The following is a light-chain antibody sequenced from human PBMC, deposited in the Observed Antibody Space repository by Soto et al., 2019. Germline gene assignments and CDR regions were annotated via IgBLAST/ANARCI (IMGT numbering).Light chain of an antibody. CDR3: SSYSISSADL. Sequence: QSVRTPPACVSGAPGQSVTISCTGTRSDVGGYDYVSWYQLHPGKAPKLMVFEVSNRHSGASYRSSGSKSGNTAPLTISGLQAECEADYFCSSYSISSADLFGPGTKVTVL. V-gene: IGLV2-14*01. J-gene: IGLJ1*01. CDR1: RSDVGGYDY. CDR2: EVS.